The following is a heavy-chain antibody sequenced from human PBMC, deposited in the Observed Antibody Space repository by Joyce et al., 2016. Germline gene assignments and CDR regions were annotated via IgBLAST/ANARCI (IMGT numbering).Heavy chain of an antibody. CDR1: DGPIIVNTYH. D-gene: IGHD5-12*01. CDR2: IYSSGDT. Sequence: QLQLQESGPGLLKPSETLSLTCTVSDGPIIVNTYHWGWIRQPPGKGLEWIGIIYSSGDTEYNPSLKSRVTISKDTAKNQFTLKLSSATAADTAVYYCARHYRGPYAYSRYFFYYMDVWGKGTTVTVSS. CDR3: ARHYRGPYAYSRYFFYYMDV. J-gene: IGHJ6*03. V-gene: IGHV4-39*01.